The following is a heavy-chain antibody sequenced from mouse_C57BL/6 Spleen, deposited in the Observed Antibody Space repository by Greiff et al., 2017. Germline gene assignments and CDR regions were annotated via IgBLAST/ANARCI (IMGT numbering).Heavy chain of an antibody. V-gene: IGHV5-12*01. CDR3: ARREFYYAYCDY. D-gene: IGHD1-1*01. CDR1: GFTFSDYY. CDR2: ISNGGGST. Sequence: DVKLQESGGGLVQPGGSLKLSCAASGFTFSDYYMYWVRQTPEKRLEWVAYISNGGGSTYYPDTVKGRFTISRDNAKNTLYLQMSRLKSEDTAMYYCARREFYYAYCDYWGQGTTLTVSS. J-gene: IGHJ2*01.